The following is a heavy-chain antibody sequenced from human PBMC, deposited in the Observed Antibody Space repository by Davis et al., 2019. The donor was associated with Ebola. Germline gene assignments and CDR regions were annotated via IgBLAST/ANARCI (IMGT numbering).Heavy chain of an antibody. V-gene: IGHV3-74*01. CDR1: GFTFSRHW. CDR3: TRGRSLDSGYDHEIDY. CDR2: LNSDGSST. Sequence: PGGSLRLSCEASGFTFSRHWMHWVRQAPGKGLVWVSRLNSDGSSTRYADSVKGRFTISRDNAKDTLYLQMNSLRAEDTAVYYCTRGRSLDSGYDHEIDYWGQGTLVTVSS. D-gene: IGHD5-12*01. J-gene: IGHJ4*02.